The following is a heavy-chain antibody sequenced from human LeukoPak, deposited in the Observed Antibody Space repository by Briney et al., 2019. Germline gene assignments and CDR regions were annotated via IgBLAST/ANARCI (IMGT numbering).Heavy chain of an antibody. Sequence: ASVKVSCKASGYTFTSYYMHWVRQAPGQGLEWMGIIHPSGGSTSYAQKFQGSVTMTRDTSTSTVYMDLSSLRSEDTAVYYCARDPGYGGNSGGVDYWGQGTLVTVSS. CDR3: ARDPGYGGNSGGVDY. D-gene: IGHD4-23*01. V-gene: IGHV1-46*01. J-gene: IGHJ4*02. CDR2: IHPSGGST. CDR1: GYTFTSYY.